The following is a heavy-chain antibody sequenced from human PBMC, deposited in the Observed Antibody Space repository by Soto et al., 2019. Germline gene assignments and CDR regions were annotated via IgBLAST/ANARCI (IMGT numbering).Heavy chain of an antibody. V-gene: IGHV4-30-4*01. CDR1: GGSISSGDYY. CDR3: VTTVTTVYYFDY. CDR2: IYYSGST. J-gene: IGHJ4*02. Sequence: TLSLTCTVSGGSISSGDYYWSWIRQPPGKGLEWIGYIYYSGSTYYNPSLKSRVTISVDTSKNQFSLKLSSVTAADTAVYYCVTTVTTVYYFDYWGQGTLVTVSS. D-gene: IGHD4-17*01.